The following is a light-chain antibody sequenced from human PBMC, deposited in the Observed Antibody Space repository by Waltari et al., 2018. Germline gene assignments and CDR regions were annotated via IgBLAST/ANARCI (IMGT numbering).Light chain of an antibody. CDR2: HND. CDR1: RPNIGAGYD. Sequence: QSVLTQPPSVSGAPGQRVTIPCSGSRPNIGAGYDVHWYPQFSGTAPKLLIYHNDNRPSGVPDRFSGSRSGTSASLAITGLQTDDEAEYFCQSYDSGQWVFGGGTKLTVL. V-gene: IGLV1-40*01. CDR3: QSYDSGQWV. J-gene: IGLJ2*01.